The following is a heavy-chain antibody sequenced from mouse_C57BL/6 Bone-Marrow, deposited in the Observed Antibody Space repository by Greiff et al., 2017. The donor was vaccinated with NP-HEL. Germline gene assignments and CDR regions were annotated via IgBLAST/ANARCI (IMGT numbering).Heavy chain of an antibody. Sequence: QVQLQQSGAELVKPGASVKLSCKASGYTFTSYWMHWVKQRPGRGLEWIGRMDPNSGGTKYNEKFQSKATLTVDKPSSTAYMQLSSLTSEDSAVYYCARLAFYYYGFAYWGQGTLVTVSA. J-gene: IGHJ3*01. CDR2: MDPNSGGT. CDR3: ARLAFYYYGFAY. D-gene: IGHD1-1*01. V-gene: IGHV1-72*01. CDR1: GYTFTSYW.